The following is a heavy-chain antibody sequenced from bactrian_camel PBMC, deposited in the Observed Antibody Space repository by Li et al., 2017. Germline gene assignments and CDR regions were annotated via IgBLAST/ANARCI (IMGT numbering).Heavy chain of an antibody. J-gene: IGHJ4*01. CDR3: KTDPPPRGVVVPPGCSYNN. D-gene: IGHD2*01. Sequence: HVQLVESGGGSVQTGGSLTLSCAVSGTTFRSLCVGWFRQVPGKEREGVALLWTPDHSTYYSNSAKGRFTISLDAAKNTLYLQMNSLKPEDTALYSCKTDPPPRGVVVPPGCSYNNWGRGTQVTVS. CDR2: LWTPDHST. CDR1: GTTFRSLC. V-gene: IGHV3S53*01.